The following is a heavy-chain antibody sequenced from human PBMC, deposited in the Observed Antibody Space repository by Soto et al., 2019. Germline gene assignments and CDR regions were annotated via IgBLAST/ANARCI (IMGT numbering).Heavy chain of an antibody. D-gene: IGHD2-2*02. CDR2: ISYDGRKE. CDR3: ARGCSSNDCYTNYYYYYAMDV. V-gene: IGHV3-30*04. CDR1: GFTFSGFA. J-gene: IGHJ6*02. Sequence: GGSLRLSCAASGFTFSGFAMHWARQAPGKGLEWVAVISYDGRKEYYADSVKGRFSISRDNSKNTVYLQMNSLRPEDTAVYYCARGCSSNDCYTNYYYYYAMDVWGQGTTVTVSS.